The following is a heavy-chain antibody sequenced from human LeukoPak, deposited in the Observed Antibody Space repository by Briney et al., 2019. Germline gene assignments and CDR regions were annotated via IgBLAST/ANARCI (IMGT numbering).Heavy chain of an antibody. Sequence: GGSLRLSCAASGFTFSTFAMIWVRQPPGKGLEWVSSIFPSGGEIHYADSVRGRFTISRDNSKSTLSLQMNSLRAEDTAVYYCARHRALWFGETIGSKGYYFDYWGQGTLVTVSS. CDR1: GFTFSTFA. CDR2: IFPSGGEI. V-gene: IGHV3-23*01. J-gene: IGHJ4*02. D-gene: IGHD3-10*01. CDR3: ARHRALWFGETIGSKGYYFDY.